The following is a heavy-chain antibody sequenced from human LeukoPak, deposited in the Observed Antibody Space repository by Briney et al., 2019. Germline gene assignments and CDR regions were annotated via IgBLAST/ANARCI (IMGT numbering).Heavy chain of an antibody. Sequence: PSETLSLTCTVSGYSISSGYYWGWIRQPPGKGLEWIGSIYHSGSTYYNPSLKSRVTISVDTSKNQFSLKLSSVTAADTAVYYCARSGGLDSFDIWGQGTMVTVSS. CDR1: GYSISSGYY. J-gene: IGHJ3*02. D-gene: IGHD3-10*01. V-gene: IGHV4-38-2*02. CDR2: IYHSGST. CDR3: ARSGGLDSFDI.